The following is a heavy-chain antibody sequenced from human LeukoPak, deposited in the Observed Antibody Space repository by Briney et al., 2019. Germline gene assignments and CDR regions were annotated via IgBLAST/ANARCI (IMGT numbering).Heavy chain of an antibody. CDR2: ISGSGST. V-gene: IGHV3-23*01. CDR3: ARWGSTSCYDY. Sequence: GGSLRLSCAASGFTFSSYAMSWVRQAPGKGLEWVSAISGSGSTYYADSVKGRFTISRDNSKNTLFLQMGSLRADDMAVYYCARWGSTSCYDYWGQGTLVTVSS. CDR1: GFTFSSYA. J-gene: IGHJ4*02. D-gene: IGHD2-2*01.